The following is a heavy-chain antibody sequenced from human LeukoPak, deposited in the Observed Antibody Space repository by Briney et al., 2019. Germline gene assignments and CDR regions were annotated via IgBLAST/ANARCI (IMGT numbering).Heavy chain of an antibody. J-gene: IGHJ5*02. D-gene: IGHD1/OR15-1a*01. Sequence: PGGSLRLSCATSGFTFSSYWMQWVRQAPGKGLVWVSRINSDGSNTDYAASVKGRFTISRDNAKNTLYLQMNSLRAEDTAVYYCARDPRNKGFDPWGQGTLVTVSS. CDR1: GFTFSSYW. CDR3: ARDPRNKGFDP. CDR2: INSDGSNT. V-gene: IGHV3-74*01.